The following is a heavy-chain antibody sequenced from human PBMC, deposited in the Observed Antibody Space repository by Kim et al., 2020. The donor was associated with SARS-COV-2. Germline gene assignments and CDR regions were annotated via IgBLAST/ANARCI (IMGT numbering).Heavy chain of an antibody. V-gene: IGHV4-39*01. J-gene: IGHJ5*02. CDR2: IYYGGNT. CDR1: GGSITGGNSY. Sequence: SETLSLTCTVSGGSITGGNSYWGWIRQPPGKGLEWIGSIYYGGNTYYAPSLQSRVTISLDTSKNQFSLELRSVTASYTAVYYCARPYYYGAGTYDNYFDP. CDR3: ARPYYYGAGTYDNYFDP. D-gene: IGHD3-10*01.